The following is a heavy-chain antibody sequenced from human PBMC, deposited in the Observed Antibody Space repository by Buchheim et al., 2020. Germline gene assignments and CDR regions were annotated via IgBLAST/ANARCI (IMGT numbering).Heavy chain of an antibody. D-gene: IGHD2-15*01. V-gene: IGHV3-66*01. Sequence: EVQLVESGGGLVQPGGSLRLSCAVSGFTVSGNYLSWIRQAPGKGLEWVSGIYSDGLTYDADSVKGRFTISRDISNNTLYLQMNSLKGEDTAVYYCARDTTCSSGSCYSAYWGQGTL. CDR3: ARDTTCSSGSCYSAY. CDR1: GFTVSGNY. J-gene: IGHJ4*02. CDR2: IYSDGLT.